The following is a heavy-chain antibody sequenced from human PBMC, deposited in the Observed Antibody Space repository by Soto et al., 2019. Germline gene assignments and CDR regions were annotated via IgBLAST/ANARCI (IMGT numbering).Heavy chain of an antibody. CDR2: IYHGGST. Sequence: QVQLQESGPGLVKPSGTLSLTCAVSSGSISSSNWWSWVRQPPGKGLEWIGEIYHGGSTSYNPSLMSRVTISIDNSKTQFSLNLLSVTAADTAVYYCARVEYGPHLDYWGQGTLVTVSS. V-gene: IGHV4-4*02. J-gene: IGHJ4*02. CDR3: ARVEYGPHLDY. D-gene: IGHD2-8*01. CDR1: SGSISSSNW.